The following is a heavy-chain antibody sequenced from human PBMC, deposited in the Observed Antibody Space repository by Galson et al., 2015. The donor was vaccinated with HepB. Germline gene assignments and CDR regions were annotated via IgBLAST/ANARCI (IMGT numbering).Heavy chain of an antibody. CDR1: GFIFNTYS. CDR2: IIYDGSHG. Sequence: SLRLSCAASGFIFNTYSIHWVRQAPGKGLEWVAGIIYDGSHGSYADSVKGRFTISRENSKNTVFLQMTTLISDDTAVYYCARRTVRAAAGTGFDYWGQGTLVIVSS. V-gene: IGHV3-30*03. CDR3: ARRTVRAAAGTGFDY. D-gene: IGHD6-13*01. J-gene: IGHJ4*02.